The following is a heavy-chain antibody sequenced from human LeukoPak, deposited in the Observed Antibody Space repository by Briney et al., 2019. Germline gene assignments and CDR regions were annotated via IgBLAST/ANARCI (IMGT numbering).Heavy chain of an antibody. V-gene: IGHV4-59*08. J-gene: IGHJ4*02. Sequence: SETLSLTCTVSGGSISSYYWSWIRQPPGKGLEWIGYIYYSGSTNYNPSLKSRVTISVDTSKNQFSLKLSSVPAADTAVYYCARHRPYSSSYYYFDYWGQGTLVTVSS. CDR3: ARHRPYSSSYYYFDY. CDR2: IYYSGST. D-gene: IGHD6-13*01. CDR1: GGSISSYY.